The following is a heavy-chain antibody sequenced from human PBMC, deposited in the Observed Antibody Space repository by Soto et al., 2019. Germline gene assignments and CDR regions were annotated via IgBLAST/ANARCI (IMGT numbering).Heavy chain of an antibody. D-gene: IGHD4-17*01. J-gene: IGHJ3*02. Sequence: QLQLQESGPGLVKPSETLSLTCTVSGGSISSSSYYWGWIRQPPGKGLEWIGSIYYSGSTYYNPSLKRRVTISVDTSKNQFSLKLSSVTAADTAVYYCASEKRNDYDDYFPSPSDAFDIWGQGTMVTVSS. V-gene: IGHV4-39*01. CDR2: IYYSGST. CDR1: GGSISSSSYY. CDR3: ASEKRNDYDDYFPSPSDAFDI.